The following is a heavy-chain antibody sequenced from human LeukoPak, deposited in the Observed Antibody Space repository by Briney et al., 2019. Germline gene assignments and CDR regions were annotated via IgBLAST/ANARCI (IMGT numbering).Heavy chain of an antibody. CDR2: ISGTGSTI. Sequence: GGSLRLSCAASGFTFSSNEMNWFRQAPGKGLEWVSYISGTGSTIYYADSVKGRFTISRDNAKNSLYLQMNSLRAEDTAVYYCASLGRYCSGGSCYSGDYWGQGTLVTVSS. J-gene: IGHJ4*02. D-gene: IGHD2-15*01. V-gene: IGHV3-48*03. CDR1: GFTFSSNE. CDR3: ASLGRYCSGGSCYSGDY.